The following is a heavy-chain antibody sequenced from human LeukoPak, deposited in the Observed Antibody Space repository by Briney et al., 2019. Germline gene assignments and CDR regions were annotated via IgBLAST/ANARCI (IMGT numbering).Heavy chain of an antibody. D-gene: IGHD3-3*01. CDR1: GGSVTSTNW. V-gene: IGHV4-4*02. CDR3: AREGGFYRPLDY. J-gene: IGHJ4*02. CDR2: VHLDGRT. Sequence: SETLSLTCGVSGGSVTSTNWWTWVRQPPGKGLEWIGEVHLDGRTNYNPSLKSRLTMSVDLSENHISLKLTSVTAADTAVYYCAREGGFYRPLDYSGQGTLATVSS.